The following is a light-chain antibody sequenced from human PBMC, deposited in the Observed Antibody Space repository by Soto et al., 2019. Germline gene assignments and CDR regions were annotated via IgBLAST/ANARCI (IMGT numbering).Light chain of an antibody. V-gene: IGKV3-20*01. Sequence: EIVLTQSPGTLSLSPGERATLSCRASQSVSSFYLAWYQQKPGQAPRLLIYDASTRATGIPDRFSGGGSGTDFTLTISRLEPEDFAVYYCQHYGSSRTFGQGTKVEIK. J-gene: IGKJ1*01. CDR2: DAS. CDR3: QHYGSSRT. CDR1: QSVSSFY.